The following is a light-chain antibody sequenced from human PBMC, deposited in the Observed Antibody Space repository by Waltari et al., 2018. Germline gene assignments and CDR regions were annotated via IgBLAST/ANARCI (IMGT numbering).Light chain of an antibody. V-gene: IGKV3-11*01. Sequence: VLTQSPATLSLSPGDRATLSCRASQSVGKSLAWFQQKPGQAPRLLNYDASIRATGIPPRFRGSGSGTDFTLTISSLEPEEFAVYYCQQRTNWPPNTFGGGTKVEIK. CDR1: QSVGKS. CDR2: DAS. CDR3: QQRTNWPPNT. J-gene: IGKJ4*01.